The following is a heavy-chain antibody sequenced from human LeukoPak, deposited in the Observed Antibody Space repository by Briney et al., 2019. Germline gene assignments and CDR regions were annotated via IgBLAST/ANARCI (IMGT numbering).Heavy chain of an antibody. CDR3: ARGLSGYASSLGY. CDR2: INSDGSST. V-gene: IGHV3-74*01. Sequence: GGSLRLSCAASGFTFSSYWMHWARQAPGTGLVWVSRINSDGSSTSYADSVRGRFSISRDNAKNTLYLQMNSLRAEDTAVYYCARGLSGYASSLGYWGQGTLVTVSA. CDR1: GFTFSSYW. D-gene: IGHD6-6*01. J-gene: IGHJ4*02.